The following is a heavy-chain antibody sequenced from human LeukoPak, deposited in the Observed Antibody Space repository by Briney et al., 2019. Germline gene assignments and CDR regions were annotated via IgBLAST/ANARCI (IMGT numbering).Heavy chain of an antibody. D-gene: IGHD2-2*01. Sequence: SETLSLTCTVSGGSISSGGYYWSWIRQHPGKGLEWIGYIHCSGSTYYNPSLKSRVTISVDTSKNQFSLKLSSVTAADTAVYYCARSLDTSYALYYYYYGMDVWGQGTTVTVSS. CDR3: ARSLDTSYALYYYYYGMDV. J-gene: IGHJ6*02. CDR1: GGSISSGGYY. V-gene: IGHV4-31*03. CDR2: IHCSGST.